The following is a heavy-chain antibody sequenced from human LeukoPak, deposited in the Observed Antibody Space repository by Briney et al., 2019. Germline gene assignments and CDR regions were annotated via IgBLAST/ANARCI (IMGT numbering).Heavy chain of an antibody. CDR1: GFSFSTYA. CDR3: ARDSGSGYYDSSGSFFDY. CDR2: ISDDGSDK. D-gene: IGHD3-22*01. J-gene: IGHJ4*02. V-gene: IGHV3-30*15. Sequence: PGRSPRLSCAASGFSFSTYAMHWVRQAPGKGLEWVAVISDDGSDKYNADSVKGRFTISRDNSKNTLYLQMSSLRAEDTAVYYCARDSGSGYYDSSGSFFDYWGQGTLVTVSS.